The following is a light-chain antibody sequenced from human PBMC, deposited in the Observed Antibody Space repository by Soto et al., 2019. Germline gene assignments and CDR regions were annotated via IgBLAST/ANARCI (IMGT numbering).Light chain of an antibody. J-gene: IGLJ2*01. CDR2: VNSDGSH. CDR1: SGHSNYA. Sequence: QPVLTQSPSASASLGASVKLTCTLSSGHSNYAIAWHQQQPEKGPRFLMKVNSDGSHNKGDGIPDRFSGSSSGAERYLTISSLQSEDEADYYCQTWGTGIRVVFGGGTQLTVL. V-gene: IGLV4-69*02. CDR3: QTWGTGIRVV.